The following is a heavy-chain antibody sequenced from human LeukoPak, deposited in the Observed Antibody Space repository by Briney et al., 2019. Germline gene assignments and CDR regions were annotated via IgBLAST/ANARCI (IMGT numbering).Heavy chain of an antibody. CDR1: GFTFSSYG. Sequence: PGGSLRLSCAASGFTFSSYGMHWVRQAPGKGLEWVAFIRYDGSNKYYVDSVKGRFTISRDNSKNTLYLQMNSLKASDTAMYYCARHRGTRIAAQDYWGQGTLVTVSS. CDR2: IRYDGSNK. V-gene: IGHV3-30*02. D-gene: IGHD6-6*01. J-gene: IGHJ4*02. CDR3: ARHRGTRIAAQDY.